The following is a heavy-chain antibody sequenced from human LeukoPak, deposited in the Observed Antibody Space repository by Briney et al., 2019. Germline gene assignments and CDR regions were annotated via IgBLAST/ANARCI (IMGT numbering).Heavy chain of an antibody. CDR1: GFPSSRYA. Sequence: GGSLRLSCSPSGFPSSRYAMLWVRPAPGGGLEYGSAISGNGGSTYYAASGKGRFTISRDNSKNTLYLQMSSLRAEDTAVYYCVKDHSGQIYHYYGRDVWGQGTTVSVS. J-gene: IGHJ6*02. V-gene: IGHV3-64D*06. D-gene: IGHD3-10*01. CDR2: ISGNGGST. CDR3: VKDHSGQIYHYYGRDV.